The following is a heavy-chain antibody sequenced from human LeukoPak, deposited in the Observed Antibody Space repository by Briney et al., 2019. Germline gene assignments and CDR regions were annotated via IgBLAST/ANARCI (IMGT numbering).Heavy chain of an antibody. J-gene: IGHJ4*02. CDR1: GFTFSSYA. V-gene: IGHV3-64*04. D-gene: IGHD3-10*01. CDR3: PSLGGIPGFDY. CDR2: MSSNGGST. Sequence: GGSLRLSCSASGFTFSSYAMHWVRQAPGKGLEYVSTMSSNGGSTYYADSMKGRFTISRDNAKNTLYLQMNSLRVEDTAVYYCPSLGGIPGFDYWGQGILVTVSS.